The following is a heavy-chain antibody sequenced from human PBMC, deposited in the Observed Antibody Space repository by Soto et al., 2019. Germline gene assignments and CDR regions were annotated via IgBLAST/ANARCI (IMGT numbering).Heavy chain of an antibody. V-gene: IGHV3-30*18. CDR1: GFTFSSYG. CDR2: ISYDGSNK. Sequence: QVQLVESGGGVVQPERSLRLSCAASGFTFSSYGMHWVRQAPGKGLEWVAVISYDGSNKYYADSVKGRFTISRDNSKKTLYLQMNSLRAEDTAVYYCAKVHCSSTSCYPNYYYYYGMDVWGQGTTVTVSS. D-gene: IGHD2-2*01. J-gene: IGHJ6*02. CDR3: AKVHCSSTSCYPNYYYYYGMDV.